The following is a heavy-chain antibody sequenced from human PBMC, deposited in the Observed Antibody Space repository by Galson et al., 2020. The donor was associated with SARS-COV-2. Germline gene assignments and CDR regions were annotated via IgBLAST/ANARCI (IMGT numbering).Heavy chain of an antibody. CDR1: GFSFSTYT. V-gene: IGHV3-21*06. Sequence: GGSLRLSCSASGFSFSTYTMNWVRRTSGKGLEWVSSITGHNVIFYTDSVKGRFSISRDNAKSSLYLQMNSLRAEDTGVYYCARVMGEARDYWGQGTLVTVSS. CDR2: ITGHNVI. CDR3: ARVMGEARDY. D-gene: IGHD1-26*01. J-gene: IGHJ4*02.